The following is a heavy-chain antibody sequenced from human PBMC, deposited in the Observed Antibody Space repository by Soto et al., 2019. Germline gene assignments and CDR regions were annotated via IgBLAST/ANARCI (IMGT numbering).Heavy chain of an antibody. D-gene: IGHD6-6*01. J-gene: IGHJ6*02. CDR1: GFTFSSYG. Sequence: GGSLRLSCAASGFTFSSYGMHWVRQAPGKGLEWVAVISYDGSNKYYADSVKGRFTISRDNSKNTLYLQMNSLRAEDTAVYYCAKTVSSGQIIWGQGTTVTVSS. CDR2: ISYDGSNK. CDR3: AKTVSSGQII. V-gene: IGHV3-30*18.